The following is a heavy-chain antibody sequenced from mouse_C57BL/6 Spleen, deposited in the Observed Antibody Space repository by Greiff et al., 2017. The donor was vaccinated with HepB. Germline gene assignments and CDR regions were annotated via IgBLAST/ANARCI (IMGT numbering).Heavy chain of an antibody. Sequence: QVQLQQSGPELVKPGASVKISCKASGYAFSSSWMNWVKQRPGKGLEWIGRIYPGDGDTNYNGKFKGKATLTADKSSSTAYMQLSSLTSEDSAVYFCARETYSNYDDVDYWGKGTTLTV. CDR3: ARETYSNYDDVDY. D-gene: IGHD2-5*01. CDR1: GYAFSSSW. V-gene: IGHV1-82*01. J-gene: IGHJ2*01. CDR2: IYPGDGDT.